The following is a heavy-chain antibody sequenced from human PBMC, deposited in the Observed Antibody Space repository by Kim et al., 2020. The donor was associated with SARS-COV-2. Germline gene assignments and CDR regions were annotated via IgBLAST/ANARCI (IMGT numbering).Heavy chain of an antibody. V-gene: IGHV3-21*01. CDR1: GFTFSSYS. J-gene: IGHJ4*02. CDR2: ISSSSSYI. D-gene: IGHD6-13*01. CDR3: ARDDRAKYSSSFTVDY. Sequence: GGSLRLSCAASGFTFSSYSMNWVRQAPGKGLEWVSSISSSSSYIYYADSVKGRFTISRDNAKNSLYLQMNSLRAEDTAVYYCARDDRAKYSSSFTVDYWGQGTLVTVSS.